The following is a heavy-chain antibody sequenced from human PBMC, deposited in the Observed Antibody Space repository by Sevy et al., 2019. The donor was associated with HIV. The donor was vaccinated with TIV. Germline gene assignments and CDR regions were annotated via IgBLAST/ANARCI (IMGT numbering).Heavy chain of an antibody. J-gene: IGHJ4*02. V-gene: IGHV1-18*01. CDR3: ARDGYLGTESYYFDY. D-gene: IGHD7-27*01. CDR1: GYTFTSYG. Sequence: ASVKVSCKASGYTFTSYGISWVRLAPGQGLEWMGWISAYNGNTNYAQKLQGRVTMTTDTSTSTAYMELRSLRSDDTAVYYCARDGYLGTESYYFDYWGQGTLVTVSS. CDR2: ISAYNGNT.